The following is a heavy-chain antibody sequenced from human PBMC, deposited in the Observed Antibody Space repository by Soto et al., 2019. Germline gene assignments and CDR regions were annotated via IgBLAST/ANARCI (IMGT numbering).Heavy chain of an antibody. CDR1: VFSVDTTYC. CDR3: GSPRSGPSPDVGH. Sequence: ASVKVSCKASVFSVDTTYCIHWVRRAPGQGLEWMGSINPNSGGTNYAQNFQGRVTMTRDTSISTAYMEVSSLTSDDTAVYYCGSPRSGPSPDVGHWGHGTMVTVSS. V-gene: IGHV1-2*02. D-gene: IGHD2-15*01. CDR2: INPNSGGT. J-gene: IGHJ4*01.